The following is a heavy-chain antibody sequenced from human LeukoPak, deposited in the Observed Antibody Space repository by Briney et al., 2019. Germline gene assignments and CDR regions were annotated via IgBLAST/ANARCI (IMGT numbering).Heavy chain of an antibody. V-gene: IGHV3-74*03. D-gene: IGHD6-6*01. CDR2: ISSDGSST. CDR1: GFTFRNHW. J-gene: IGHJ4*02. Sequence: GGSLRLSCAASGFTFRNHWKHWARQTPGKGPVWVSRISSDGSSTTYADSVKGRFTISRDNAKNTLYLQMNNLRAEDTAMYYCARDQRVTGRPDIDYWGQGTLVIVSS. CDR3: ARDQRVTGRPDIDY.